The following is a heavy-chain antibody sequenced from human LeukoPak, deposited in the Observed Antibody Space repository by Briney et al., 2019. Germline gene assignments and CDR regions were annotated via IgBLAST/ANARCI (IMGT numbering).Heavy chain of an antibody. J-gene: IGHJ4*02. V-gene: IGHV1-18*01. CDR1: VYTFTSYG. Sequence: ASVKVSFKASVYTFTSYGISWVRQAPGQGLEWMGLISAYNGNTSYAQKLQGRVTMTTDTSTSTAYMELRSLRSDDTAVYYCARTRRCCSGGSCYFDYWGQGTLVTVSS. D-gene: IGHD2-15*01. CDR3: ARTRRCCSGGSCYFDY. CDR2: ISAYNGNT.